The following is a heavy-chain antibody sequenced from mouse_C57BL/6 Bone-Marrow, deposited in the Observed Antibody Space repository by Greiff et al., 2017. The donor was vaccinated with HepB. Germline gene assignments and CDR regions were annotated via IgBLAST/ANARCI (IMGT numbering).Heavy chain of an antibody. V-gene: IGHV3-8*01. CDR3: AREGIYYDYDDPFYAMDY. J-gene: IGHJ4*01. CDR1: SYSITSDY. CDR2: ISYSGST. Sequence: EVKLVESGPGLAKPSQTLSLTCSVTSYSITSDYWNWIRKFPGNKLEYMGYISYSGSTYYNPSLKSRISITRDTSKNQYYLQLNSVTTEDTATYYCAREGIYYDYDDPFYAMDYWGQGTSVTVSS. D-gene: IGHD2-4*01.